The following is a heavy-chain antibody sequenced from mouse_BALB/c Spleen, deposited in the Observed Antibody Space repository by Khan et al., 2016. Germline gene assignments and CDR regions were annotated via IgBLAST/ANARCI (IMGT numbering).Heavy chain of an antibody. V-gene: IGHV1-77*01. J-gene: IGHJ4*01. D-gene: IGHD1-2*01. CDR2: IFPGSGSI. CDR3: ARCYYRYFAMDY. Sequence: QVQLKESGTELPRPGASVKLSCKASGYTFTAYYLHWVKQRTGQGLEWIGEIFPGSGSIYYNEKFKGKASLTADTPASTAYMQLSSLTSEDSAVYFCARCYYRYFAMDYWGHGASVTISS. CDR1: GYTFTAYY.